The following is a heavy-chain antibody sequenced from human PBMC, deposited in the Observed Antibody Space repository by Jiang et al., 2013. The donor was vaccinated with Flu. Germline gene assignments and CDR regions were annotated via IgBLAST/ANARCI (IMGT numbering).Heavy chain of an antibody. J-gene: IGHJ6*02. Sequence: GAEVKKPGASVKVSCKASGYTFTGYYMHWVRQAPGQGLEWMGWINPNSGGTNYAQKFQGWVTMTRDTSISTAYMELSRLRSDDTAVYYCARENARKHLNYGMDVWGQGPIGHRLL. CDR2: INPNSGGT. V-gene: IGHV1-2*04. D-gene: IGHD1-1*01. CDR3: ARENARKHLNYGMDV. CDR1: GYTFTGYY.